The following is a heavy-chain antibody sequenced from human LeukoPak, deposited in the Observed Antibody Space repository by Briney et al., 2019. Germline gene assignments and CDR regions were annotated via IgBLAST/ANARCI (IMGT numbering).Heavy chain of an antibody. CDR1: GGSISSYY. Sequence: SETLSLTCTVSGGSISSYYWSWIRQPPGKGLGWIGYIYYSGSTNYNPSLKSRVTISVDTSKNQFSLKLSSVTAADTAVYYCARDPSSSWYQGYYYYGMDVWGQGTTVTASS. CDR2: IYYSGST. J-gene: IGHJ6*02. CDR3: ARDPSSSWYQGYYYYGMDV. V-gene: IGHV4-59*01. D-gene: IGHD6-13*01.